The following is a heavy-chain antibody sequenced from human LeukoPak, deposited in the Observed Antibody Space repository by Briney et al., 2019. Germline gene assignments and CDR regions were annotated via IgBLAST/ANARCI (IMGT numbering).Heavy chain of an antibody. J-gene: IGHJ4*02. D-gene: IGHD3-22*01. Sequence: ASVKVSCKASGYSFSGYYMHWVRQAPGQGLEWVGWINPDSGDTNYAQKFQGRVTMTRDTSISTAYMELSRLRSDDTAVYYCARVSSWLLQYYFDYWGQGTLVTVSS. V-gene: IGHV1-2*02. CDR1: GYSFSGYY. CDR3: ARVSSWLLQYYFDY. CDR2: INPDSGDT.